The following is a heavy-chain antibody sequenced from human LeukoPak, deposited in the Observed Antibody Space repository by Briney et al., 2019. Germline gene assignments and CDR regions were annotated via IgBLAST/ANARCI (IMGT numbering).Heavy chain of an antibody. CDR3: ARGGVAVGVDY. CDR1: GGSFSGYY. Sequence: SETLSLTCAVYGGSFSGYYWSWIRQPPGKGLEWIGEINHSGSTNYNPSLKSRVTISVDTSKNQFSLKLSSVTAADTAVYYCARGGVAVGVDYWGQGTLVTVSS. V-gene: IGHV4-34*01. CDR2: INHSGST. D-gene: IGHD6-19*01. J-gene: IGHJ4*02.